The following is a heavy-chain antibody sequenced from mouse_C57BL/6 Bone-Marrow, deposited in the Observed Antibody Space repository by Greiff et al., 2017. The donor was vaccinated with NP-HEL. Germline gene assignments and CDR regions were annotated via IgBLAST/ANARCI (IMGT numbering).Heavy chain of an antibody. CDR2: ICSGGSYT. V-gene: IGHV5-6*01. Sequence: EVQLVESGGDLVKPGGSLKLSCAASGFTFSSYGMSWVRQTPDKRLEWVATICSGGSYTYYPDSVKGRFTISRDNAKNTLYLQMSSLKSEDTAMYYCARHGKNRNYYAMDYWGQGTSVTVSS. J-gene: IGHJ4*01. CDR1: GFTFSSYG. CDR3: ARHGKNRNYYAMDY. D-gene: IGHD2-1*01.